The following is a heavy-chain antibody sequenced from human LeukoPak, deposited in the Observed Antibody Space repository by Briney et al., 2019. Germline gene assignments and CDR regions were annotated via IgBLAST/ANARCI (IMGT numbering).Heavy chain of an antibody. V-gene: IGHV3-53*01. J-gene: IGHJ4*02. D-gene: IGHD4-17*01. CDR1: GFTVSSNY. Sequence: GVSLRLSCAASGFTVSSNYMSWVRQAPGKGLEWVSVIYSSGMTYYADSVKGRFTISRDNSKNTLYFHMNSLRVEDTAVYYCARDLYGVSHDYWGQGTLVTVSS. CDR2: IYSSGMT. CDR3: ARDLYGVSHDY.